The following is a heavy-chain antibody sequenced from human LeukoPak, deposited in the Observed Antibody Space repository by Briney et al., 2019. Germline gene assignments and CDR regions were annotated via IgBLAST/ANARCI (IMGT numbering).Heavy chain of an antibody. D-gene: IGHD3-16*01. CDR2: IYYSGST. V-gene: IGHV4-31*03. CDR3: ARHYGP. CDR1: GVSISNGDHY. Sequence: SETLSLTCTVSGVSISNGDHYWSWIRQHPGKGLGWIGHIYYSGSTYYNPSLKSRGIISVETSKNQFSLKLSSVTAADTAVYNCARHYGPWGQGTLVTVSS. J-gene: IGHJ5*02.